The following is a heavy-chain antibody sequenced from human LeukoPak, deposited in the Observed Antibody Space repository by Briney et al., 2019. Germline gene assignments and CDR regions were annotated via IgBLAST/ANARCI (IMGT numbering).Heavy chain of an antibody. CDR3: AKTAIVVVVAAIDY. V-gene: IGHV3-30*18. D-gene: IGHD2-15*01. J-gene: IGHJ4*02. CDR2: ISYDGSNK. CDR1: GFTFSSYG. Sequence: GSLRLSCAASGFTFSSYGMHWVRQAPGKGLEWVAVISYDGSNKYYADSVKGRFTISRDNSKNTLYLQMNSLRAEDTAVYYCAKTAIVVVVAAIDYWGQGTLVTVSS.